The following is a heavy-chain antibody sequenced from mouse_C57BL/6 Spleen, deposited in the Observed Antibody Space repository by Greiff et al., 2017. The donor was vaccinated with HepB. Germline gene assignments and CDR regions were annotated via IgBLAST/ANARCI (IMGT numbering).Heavy chain of an antibody. D-gene: IGHD4-1*01. J-gene: IGHJ2*01. Sequence: EVQLQQSGPELVKPGASVKISRKASGYTFTDYYMNWVKQSHGKSLEWIGDINPNNGGTSYNQKFKGKATLTVDKSSSTAYMELRSLTSEDSAVYYCARSVNWDGDYFDYWGQGTTLTVSS. V-gene: IGHV1-26*01. CDR2: INPNNGGT. CDR1: GYTFTDYY. CDR3: ARSVNWDGDYFDY.